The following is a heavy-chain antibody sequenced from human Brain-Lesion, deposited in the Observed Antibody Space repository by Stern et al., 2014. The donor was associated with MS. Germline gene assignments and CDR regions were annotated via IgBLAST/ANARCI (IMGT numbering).Heavy chain of an antibody. Sequence: VQLVESGPGLVKPSETLSLTCTVSGGSISSSTYYWAWIRQPPGKGLEWIGNIYYSGFTYYNPSLKSRVTISVDMSKNQFSLKLGSVTAADTAIYYCARHDSVPRPSQLYSARDRGPGYFDYWGQGTLVTVSS. CDR2: IYYSGFT. J-gene: IGHJ4*02. D-gene: IGHD1-26*01. CDR1: GGSISSSTYY. CDR3: ARHDSVPRPSQLYSARDRGPGYFDY. V-gene: IGHV4-39*01.